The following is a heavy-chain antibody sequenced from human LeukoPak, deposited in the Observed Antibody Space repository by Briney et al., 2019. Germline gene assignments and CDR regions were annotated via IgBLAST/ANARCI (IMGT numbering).Heavy chain of an antibody. J-gene: IGHJ4*02. CDR2: ISGSGAST. V-gene: IGHV3-23*01. D-gene: IGHD4-17*01. Sequence: PGGSLRLSCVASGFTFSSYALNWVRQTPGKGLEWVSTISGSGASTYYADAVRGRFTISRDNSKNTLYLQMNSLRAEDTAVYYCAKDLPLLTTVFDYWGQGTLVTVSS. CDR1: GFTFSSYA. CDR3: AKDLPLLTTVFDY.